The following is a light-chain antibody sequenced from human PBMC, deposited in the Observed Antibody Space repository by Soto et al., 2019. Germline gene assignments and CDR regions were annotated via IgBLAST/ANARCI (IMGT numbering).Light chain of an antibody. CDR2: DVT. Sequence: QSALTQPRSVSGSPGQSVTISCTGTSIDVGAYNYVSWYQHHPGKAPKLVIYDVTKRPSGVPDRFAGSKSGNTASLTISGLQAEDEADYYCCSYAGSSLWVFGGGTKLTVL. V-gene: IGLV2-11*01. J-gene: IGLJ3*02. CDR1: SIDVGAYNY. CDR3: CSYAGSSLWV.